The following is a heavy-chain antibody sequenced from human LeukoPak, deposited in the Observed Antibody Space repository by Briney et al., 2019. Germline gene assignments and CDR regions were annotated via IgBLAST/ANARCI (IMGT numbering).Heavy chain of an antibody. CDR1: GYTFTSYD. V-gene: IGHV1-8*01. J-gene: IGHJ4*02. D-gene: IGHD3-22*01. Sequence: ASVKVSCKASGYTFTSYDINWVRQAPGQGLEWMGWMNPNSGNTGYAQKFQGRVTMTRNTSISTAYMELSSLRSEDTAVYYCAREGYYDSSGHPGGEDYWGQGTLVTVSS. CDR3: AREGYYDSSGHPGGEDY. CDR2: MNPNSGNT.